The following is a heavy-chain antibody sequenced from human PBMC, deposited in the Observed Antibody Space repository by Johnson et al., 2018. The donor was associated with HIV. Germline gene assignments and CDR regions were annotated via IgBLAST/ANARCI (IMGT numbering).Heavy chain of an antibody. CDR3: AREGAPSARDFGAFDI. Sequence: QVQLVESGGGLVQPGRSLRLSCAASGFTFNSHGMHWVRQAPGKGLEWVAVISYDGSNKYYADSVKGRFTISRDNSKNTLYLQMNSLRAEDTAVYYCAREGAPSARDFGAFDIWGQGTMVTVSS. CDR1: GFTFNSHG. CDR2: ISYDGSNK. J-gene: IGHJ3*02. V-gene: IGHV3-30*03. D-gene: IGHD1-26*01.